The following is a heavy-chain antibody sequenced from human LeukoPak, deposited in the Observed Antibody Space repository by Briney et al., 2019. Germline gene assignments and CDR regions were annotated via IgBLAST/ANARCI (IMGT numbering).Heavy chain of an antibody. CDR1: GFTFSSCW. J-gene: IGHJ4*02. Sequence: QPGGSLRLSCAASGFTFSSCWMSWVRQAPGKGLEWVANIKQDGSEKYYVDSVKGRFTISRDNAKNSLYLQMNSLRSEDTAVYYCARDPPGWDGSGYYYENYWGQGTLVTVSS. V-gene: IGHV3-7*01. D-gene: IGHD3-22*01. CDR2: IKQDGSEK. CDR3: ARDPPGWDGSGYYYENY.